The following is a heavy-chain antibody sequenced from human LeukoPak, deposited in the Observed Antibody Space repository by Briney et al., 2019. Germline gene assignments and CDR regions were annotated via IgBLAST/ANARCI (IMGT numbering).Heavy chain of an antibody. D-gene: IGHD4-23*01. V-gene: IGHV3-69-1*01. Sequence: GGSLRLSCAASGFTFTDYTINWVRQAPGKGLEWVSSISTSSNIYYADSVKGRFTVSRDNAKNSVYLQTNSLRAEDTAVYYCARDSSYVGFDYWGQGTLVTVSS. CDR2: ISTSSNI. CDR3: ARDSSYVGFDY. CDR1: GFTFTDYT. J-gene: IGHJ4*02.